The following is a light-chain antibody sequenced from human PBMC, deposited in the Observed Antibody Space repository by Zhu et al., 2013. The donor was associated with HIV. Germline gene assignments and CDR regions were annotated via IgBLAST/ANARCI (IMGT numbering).Light chain of an antibody. Sequence: DIVLTQSPGTVSLSPGDKATLSCRASENINEYLAWYQQKPGQPPRLLIYDSSTRASGVPGRFSGSGSGTDFSLTISSLNPEDFAVYYCQQRANLPLTFGGGTRVDIK. V-gene: IGKV3-11*01. J-gene: IGKJ4*01. CDR3: QQRANLPLT. CDR1: ENINEY. CDR2: DSS.